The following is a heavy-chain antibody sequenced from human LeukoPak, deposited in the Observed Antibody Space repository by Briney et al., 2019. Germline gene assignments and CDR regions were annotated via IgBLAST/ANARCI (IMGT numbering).Heavy chain of an antibody. J-gene: IGHJ4*02. CDR1: GFTFSSYG. Sequence: GGSLRLSCAASGFTFSSYGMHWVRQAPGKGLEWVAFIRYDGSNKYYADSVKGRFTISRDNSKNTLYLQMNSLRAEDTAVYYCASGGYSYGYGTYWGQGTLVTVSS. CDR2: IRYDGSNK. CDR3: ASGGYSYGYGTY. V-gene: IGHV3-30*02. D-gene: IGHD5-18*01.